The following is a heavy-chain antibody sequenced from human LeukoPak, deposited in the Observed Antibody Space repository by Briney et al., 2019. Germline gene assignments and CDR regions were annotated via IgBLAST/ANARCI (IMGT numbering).Heavy chain of an antibody. Sequence: PGGSLRLSCAASGFTVSSNYMSWVRQAPGKGLEWVSVIYSGGSTYYADSVKGRFTISRDNSKNTLYLQMNSLRAEDTAVYYCANMVVPAAIGGDYWGQGTLVTVSS. J-gene: IGHJ4*02. CDR1: GFTVSSNY. CDR2: IYSGGST. D-gene: IGHD2-2*02. V-gene: IGHV3-66*01. CDR3: ANMVVPAAIGGDY.